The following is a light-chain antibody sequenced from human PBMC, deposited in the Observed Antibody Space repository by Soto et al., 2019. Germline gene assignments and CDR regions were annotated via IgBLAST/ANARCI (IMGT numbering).Light chain of an antibody. J-gene: IGKJ5*01. CDR3: QQRSNWPPPIT. CDR2: DAS. Sequence: EIVLTQSPATLSLSPGERATLSCRASQSVSSYLAWYQQKPGQAPRLLIYDASNRATGIPARFSGSGSGTDFTLTISSLEPEDFAVYYCQQRSNWPPPITFGQGTRLENK. V-gene: IGKV3-11*01. CDR1: QSVSSY.